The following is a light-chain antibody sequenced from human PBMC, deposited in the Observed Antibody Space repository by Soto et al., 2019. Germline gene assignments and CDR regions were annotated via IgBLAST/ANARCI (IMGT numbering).Light chain of an antibody. CDR2: EAS. J-gene: IGKJ1*01. CDR1: QSISSW. Sequence: DIQMTQSPSTLSASVGDRVTITCRASQSISSWLAWYQQNPGKAPKLLIYEASSLESGVPSRFYGSGSGTEVTLSISSLQPDEFATYYCQQYRNYSRTFGQGTRVEIK. V-gene: IGKV1-5*03. CDR3: QQYRNYSRT.